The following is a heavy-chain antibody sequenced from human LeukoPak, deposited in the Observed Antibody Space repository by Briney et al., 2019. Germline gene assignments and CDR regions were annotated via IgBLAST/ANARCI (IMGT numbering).Heavy chain of an antibody. CDR1: GGTFSSYA. J-gene: IGHJ4*02. CDR2: IIPILGIA. Sequence: ASVKVSCKASGGTFSSYAISWVRQAPGQGLEWMGRIIPILGIANYAQKFQGRVTMTIDTSTSTAYMELRSLRSDDTAVYYCARDGYFDYWGQGSLVSVSS. CDR3: ARDGYFDY. V-gene: IGHV1-69*04.